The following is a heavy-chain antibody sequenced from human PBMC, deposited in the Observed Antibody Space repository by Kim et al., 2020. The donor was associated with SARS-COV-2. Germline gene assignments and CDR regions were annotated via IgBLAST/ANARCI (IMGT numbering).Heavy chain of an antibody. D-gene: IGHD2-2*02. V-gene: IGHV3-23*01. Sequence: GGSLRLSCAASGFTFSSYAMNWVRQAPGKGLEWVSAIPSGGNSTFYAGSVRGRFTISRDNSKNTLYLQMNGLRAEDTAVYYCARGSSPSCYSSVAYWGQGTLVTVSS. J-gene: IGHJ4*02. CDR2: IPSGGNST. CDR1: GFTFSSYA. CDR3: ARGSSPSCYSSVAY.